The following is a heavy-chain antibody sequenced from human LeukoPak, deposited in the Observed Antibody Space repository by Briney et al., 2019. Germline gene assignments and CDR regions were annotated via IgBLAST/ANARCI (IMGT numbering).Heavy chain of an antibody. D-gene: IGHD6-19*01. CDR2: IYPGDSDT. CDR3: ARQGSSGLLQWYFDL. V-gene: IGHV5-51*01. J-gene: IGHJ2*01. Sequence: GESLKISCKGSGYSFTSYWIGWVRQMPGKGLEWMGIIYPGDSDTRYSPSFQGQVTISADKSISTAYLQWSSLKASDTAMYYCARQGSSGLLQWYFDLWGRGTLVTVSS. CDR1: GYSFTSYW.